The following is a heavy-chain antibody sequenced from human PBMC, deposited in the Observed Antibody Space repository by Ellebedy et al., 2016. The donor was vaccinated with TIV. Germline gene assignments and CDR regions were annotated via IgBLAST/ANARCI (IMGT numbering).Heavy chain of an antibody. Sequence: SETLSLTCTVSGGSISSSSYYWGWIRQPPGKGLEWIGSIYYSGSTYYNPSLKSRVTISVDTSKNQFSLRLSSVTAADTAVYYCAQILTGYQIDYWGQGTLVTVSS. CDR1: GGSISSSSYY. CDR2: IYYSGST. CDR3: AQILTGYQIDY. D-gene: IGHD3-9*01. V-gene: IGHV4-39*01. J-gene: IGHJ4*02.